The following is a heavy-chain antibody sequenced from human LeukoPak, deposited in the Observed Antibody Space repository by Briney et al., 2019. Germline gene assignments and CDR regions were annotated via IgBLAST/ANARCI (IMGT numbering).Heavy chain of an antibody. J-gene: IGHJ4*02. D-gene: IGHD2-2*01. V-gene: IGHV3-33*01. CDR3: ARVGRQLLFDY. Sequence: GGSLRLSCAASGFTFSSYGMHWVRQAPGKGLEGVAVVWYDGSNKYYADSVKGRFTISRDNSKNTLYLQMNSLRAEDTAVYYCARVGRQLLFDYWGQGTLVTVSS. CDR1: GFTFSSYG. CDR2: VWYDGSNK.